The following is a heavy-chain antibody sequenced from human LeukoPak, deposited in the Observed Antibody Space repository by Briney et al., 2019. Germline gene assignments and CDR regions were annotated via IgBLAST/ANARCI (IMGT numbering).Heavy chain of an antibody. CDR1: GFTFSSYA. CDR3: ARGGGYSYGVYYYYYGMDV. Sequence: GSLRLSCAASGFTFSSYAMSWVRQPPGKGLEWIGEINHSGSTNYNPSLKSRVTISVDTSKNQFSLKLSSVTAADTAVYYCARGGGYSYGVYYYYYGMDVWGQGTTVTVSS. CDR2: INHSGST. D-gene: IGHD5-18*01. V-gene: IGHV4-34*01. J-gene: IGHJ6*02.